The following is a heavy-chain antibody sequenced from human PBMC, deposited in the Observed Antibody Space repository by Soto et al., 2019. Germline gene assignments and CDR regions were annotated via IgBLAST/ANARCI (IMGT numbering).Heavy chain of an antibody. V-gene: IGHV4-4*02. D-gene: IGHD2-15*01. J-gene: IGHJ5*02. CDR3: ARSLTPDYCSGGGCSTNWFDP. CDR1: SGSISSSNW. CDR2: IYHSGST. Sequence: QVQLQESGPGLVKPSGTLSLTCAVSSGSISSSNWWSWVRQPPGKGLEWIGEIYHSGSTNYNPSLRSRVTISVDRTKNQFSLKLSSVTAADTAVYYCARSLTPDYCSGGGCSTNWFDPWGQGTLVTVSS.